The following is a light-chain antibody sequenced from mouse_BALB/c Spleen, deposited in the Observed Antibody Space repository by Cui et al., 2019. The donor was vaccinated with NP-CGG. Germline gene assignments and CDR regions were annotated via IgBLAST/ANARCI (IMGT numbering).Light chain of an antibody. V-gene: IGLV1*01. J-gene: IGLJ1*01. CDR2: GTN. Sequence: HAVVTQESALTTSPGETVTLTCRSSTGAVTTSNYANWVQEKPDHLFTGLIGGTNNRAPGVPARFSGSLIGDKAALTITGAQTEDEAIYFCALWYSNHWVFGGGTKLTGL. CDR3: ALWYSNHWV. CDR1: TGAVTTSNY.